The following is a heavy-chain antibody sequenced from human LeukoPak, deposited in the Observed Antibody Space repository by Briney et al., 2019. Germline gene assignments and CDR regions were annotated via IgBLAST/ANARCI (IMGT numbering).Heavy chain of an antibody. Sequence: SETLSLTCAVSGYSTSRGYYWGWIRQPPGKGLEWIGNIYHSGITSYNPSLKSRVTISVDTSKNQLSLKLTSVTAADTAVYYCARGITIFGVATIYYFDYWGQGSLVTVSS. CDR2: IYHSGIT. V-gene: IGHV4-38-2*01. CDR3: ARGITIFGVATIYYFDY. CDR1: GYSTSRGYY. J-gene: IGHJ4*02. D-gene: IGHD3-3*01.